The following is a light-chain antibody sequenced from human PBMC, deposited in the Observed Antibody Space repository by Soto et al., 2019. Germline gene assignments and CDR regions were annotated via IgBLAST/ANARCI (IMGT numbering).Light chain of an antibody. CDR3: QQYGSLVT. CDR2: GAS. Sequence: EIVMTPSPATLSVSPRERATLSCRASQSVSSNLAWYQQKPGQAPRLLIYGASTRATGIPARFSGSGSGTDFTLTISRLEPEDLAVYYCQQYGSLVTFGQGTKVDIK. V-gene: IGKV3-15*01. CDR1: QSVSSN. J-gene: IGKJ1*01.